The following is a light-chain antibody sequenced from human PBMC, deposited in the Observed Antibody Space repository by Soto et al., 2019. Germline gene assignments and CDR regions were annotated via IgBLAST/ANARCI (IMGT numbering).Light chain of an antibody. J-gene: IGKJ4*01. CDR2: GAS. V-gene: IGKV3-15*01. CDR3: HQYNSWPLA. CDR1: QSVSSRS. Sequence: EIVLTQSPVTLSLSPGERATLSCRASQSVSSRSLAWYQQKPGQAPRLLIYGASIRATGIPARFSGSGYGTEFTLTISSLQSEDFAVYYCHQYNSWPLAFGGGTKVDIK.